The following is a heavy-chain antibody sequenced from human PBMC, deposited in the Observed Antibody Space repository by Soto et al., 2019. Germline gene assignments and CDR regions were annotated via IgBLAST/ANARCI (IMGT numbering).Heavy chain of an antibody. V-gene: IGHV3-30*03. J-gene: IGHJ6*03. Sequence: QVQLVESGGGVVQPGRSLRLSCAASGFTFSSYGMHWVRQAPGKGLEWVAVISYDGSNKYYADSVKGRFTISRDNSKKTLYLQMNSLRAEDTAVYYCATKGLEWLYRNYYYYMDVWGKGTTVTVSS. CDR1: GFTFSSYG. CDR3: ATKGLEWLYRNYYYYMDV. D-gene: IGHD3-3*01. CDR2: ISYDGSNK.